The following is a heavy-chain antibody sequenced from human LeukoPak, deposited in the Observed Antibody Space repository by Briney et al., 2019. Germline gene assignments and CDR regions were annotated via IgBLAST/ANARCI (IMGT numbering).Heavy chain of an antibody. CDR1: GYTFTSYY. D-gene: IGHD1-26*01. CDR3: ASYSVGATFYYYYGMDV. V-gene: IGHV1-46*01. CDR2: INPSGGST. Sequence: ASVKVPCKASGYTFTSYYMHWVRQAPGQGLEWMGIINPSGGSTSYAQKFQGRVTMTRDTSTSTVYMELSSLRSEDTAVYYCASYSVGATFYYYYGMDVWGQGTTVTVSS. J-gene: IGHJ6*02.